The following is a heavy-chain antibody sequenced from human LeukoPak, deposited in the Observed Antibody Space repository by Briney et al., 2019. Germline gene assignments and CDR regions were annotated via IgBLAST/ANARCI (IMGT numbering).Heavy chain of an antibody. J-gene: IGHJ1*01. V-gene: IGHV4-4*07. CDR1: GGSISSYY. CDR2: IYTSGST. D-gene: IGHD1-1*01. Sequence: PSETLSLTCTVSGGSISSYYWSWIRQPAGKGLEWIGRIYTSGSTNYNPSLKSRVTMSVDTSKNQFSLKLSSVTAADTAVYYCARDQGNYNDKYFQHWGQGTLVTVSS. CDR3: ARDQGNYNDKYFQH.